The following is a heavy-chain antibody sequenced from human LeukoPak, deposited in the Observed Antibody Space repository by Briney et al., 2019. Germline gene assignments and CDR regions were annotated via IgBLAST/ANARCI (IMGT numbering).Heavy chain of an antibody. J-gene: IGHJ4*02. CDR1: GFIFSSYA. V-gene: IGHV3-23*01. Sequence: GGSLRLSCAASGFIFSSYAMSWVRQAPGKGLEWVSAISGSGGSTYYAGSVKGRFTISRDNSKNTLYLQMNSLRAEDTAVYYCAKRGPSGSYPTINPEFDYWGQGTLVTVSS. CDR3: AKRGPSGSYPTINPEFDY. CDR2: ISGSGGST. D-gene: IGHD1-26*01.